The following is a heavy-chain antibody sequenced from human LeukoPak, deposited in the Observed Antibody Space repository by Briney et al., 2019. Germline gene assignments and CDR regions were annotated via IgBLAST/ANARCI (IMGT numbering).Heavy chain of an antibody. CDR2: IWYDGSNK. CDR3: ANTIRFGDHYGMDV. Sequence: GGSLRLSCTASGFTFSSYGMHWVRQAPGKGLEWVAVIWYDGSNKYYADSVKGRFTISRDNSKNTLYLQMNSLRAEDTAVYYCANTIRFGDHYGMDVWGQGTTVTVSS. CDR1: GFTFSSYG. D-gene: IGHD3-10*01. V-gene: IGHV3-33*06. J-gene: IGHJ6*02.